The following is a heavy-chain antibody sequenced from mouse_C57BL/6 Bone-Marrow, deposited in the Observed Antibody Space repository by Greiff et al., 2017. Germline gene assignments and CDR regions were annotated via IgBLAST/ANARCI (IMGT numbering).Heavy chain of an antibody. J-gene: IGHJ3*01. D-gene: IGHD2-5*01. Sequence: QVQLQQPGAELVKPGASVKLSCKASGYTFTSYWMHWVKQRPGQGLEWIGMIHPNSGSTNYNEKFKSKATLTVDKSSSTAYMQLSSLTSEDSAVYYCAPYYSNYPWLAYWGQGTLVTVSA. CDR1: GYTFTSYW. CDR3: APYYSNYPWLAY. V-gene: IGHV1-64*01. CDR2: IHPNSGST.